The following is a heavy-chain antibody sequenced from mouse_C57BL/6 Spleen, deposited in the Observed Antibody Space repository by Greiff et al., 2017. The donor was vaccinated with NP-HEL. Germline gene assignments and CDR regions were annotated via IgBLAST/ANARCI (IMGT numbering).Heavy chain of an antibody. D-gene: IGHD4-1*01. Sequence: QVQLQQSGADLAKPGASVRLSCKPSAYTFTTSWINWVNQSPGQGREGIGSINLTRGFTKYNQKFKDKATLTADKSSSTAYMQLGSLTYEDSAVYYCASHWDDYAMDYWGQGTSVTVSS. J-gene: IGHJ4*01. CDR3: ASHWDDYAMDY. V-gene: IGHV1-7*01. CDR1: AYTFTTSW. CDR2: INLTRGFT.